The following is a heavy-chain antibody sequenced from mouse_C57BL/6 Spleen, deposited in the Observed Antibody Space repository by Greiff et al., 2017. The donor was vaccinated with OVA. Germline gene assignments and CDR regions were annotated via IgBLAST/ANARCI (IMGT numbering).Heavy chain of an antibody. CDR2: IDPSDSYT. Sequence: QVQLQQPGAELVMPGASVKLSCKASGYTFTSYWMHWVKQRPGQGLEWIGEIDPSDSYTNYNQKFKGKSTLTVDKSSSTAYMHLSSLTSEDTAVYYCAIYGSSFAYWGQGTLVTVSA. CDR1: GYTFTSYW. CDR3: AIYGSSFAY. V-gene: IGHV1-69*01. J-gene: IGHJ3*01. D-gene: IGHD1-1*01.